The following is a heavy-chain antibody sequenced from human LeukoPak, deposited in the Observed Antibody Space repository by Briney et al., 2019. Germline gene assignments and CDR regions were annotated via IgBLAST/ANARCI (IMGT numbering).Heavy chain of an antibody. V-gene: IGHV4-31*03. J-gene: IGHJ4*02. D-gene: IGHD1-26*01. CDR2: IYYSGST. CDR1: GGSISSGGYY. CDR3: ARERVVGATNFDY. Sequence: SQTLSLTCTVSGGSISSGGYYWSWIRQHPGKGLEWTGYIYYSGSTYYNPSLKSRVTISVDTSKNQFSLKLSSVTAADTAVYYCARERVVGATNFDYWGQGTLVTVSS.